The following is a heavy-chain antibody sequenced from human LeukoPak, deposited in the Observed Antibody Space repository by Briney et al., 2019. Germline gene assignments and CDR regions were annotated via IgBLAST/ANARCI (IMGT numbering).Heavy chain of an antibody. Sequence: GGSLRLSCAASGFTFSDYYMSWLRQAPGKGLEWVSYISSSGSTIYYADSVKGRFTISRDNAKNSLYMQMNSRRAEDTAVYYCARAEVMGATNYWGQGTLVTVSS. V-gene: IGHV3-11*01. CDR1: GFTFSDYY. J-gene: IGHJ4*02. CDR2: ISSSGSTI. CDR3: ARAEVMGATNY. D-gene: IGHD1-26*01.